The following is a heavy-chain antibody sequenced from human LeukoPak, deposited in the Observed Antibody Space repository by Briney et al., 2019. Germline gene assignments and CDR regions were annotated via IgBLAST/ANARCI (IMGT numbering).Heavy chain of an antibody. J-gene: IGHJ4*02. CDR1: GGSFSGYY. V-gene: IGHV4-34*01. CDR3: AGGIAAAGTYFDY. D-gene: IGHD6-13*01. Sequence: SETLSLTCAVYGGSFSGYYWSWIRQPPGKGLEWIGEINHSGSTNYNPSLKSRVTISVDTSKNHFSLKLSSVTAADTAVYYCAGGIAAAGTYFDYWGQGPLVTVSS. CDR2: INHSGST.